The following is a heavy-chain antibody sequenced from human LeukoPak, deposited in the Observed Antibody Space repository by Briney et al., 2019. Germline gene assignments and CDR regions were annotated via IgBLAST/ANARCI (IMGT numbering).Heavy chain of an antibody. Sequence: PSETLSLTCTVSGVSISSYYWGWIRQPPGKGLEWIGSIYHSGSTYYNPSLKSRVTISVDTSKNQFSLKLSSVTAADTAVYYCATTNYDSSGYYDQPFYYWGQGTLVTVSS. V-gene: IGHV4-38-2*02. CDR1: GVSISSYY. D-gene: IGHD3-22*01. CDR3: ATTNYDSSGYYDQPFYY. J-gene: IGHJ4*02. CDR2: IYHSGST.